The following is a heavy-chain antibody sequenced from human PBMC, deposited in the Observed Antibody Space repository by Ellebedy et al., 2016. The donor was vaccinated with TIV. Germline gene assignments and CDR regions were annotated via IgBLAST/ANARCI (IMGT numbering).Heavy chain of an antibody. Sequence: AASVKVSCKTSGYTFTSYGVSWVRQAPGQGLEWMGWISGLNGKTKYARTVQGRVTLTTDPAARTVYMELTRLRSDDTAVYYCARDNTVGGTNWFDPWGQGTLVIVSS. J-gene: IGHJ5*02. CDR2: ISGLNGKT. CDR1: GYTFTSYG. D-gene: IGHD6-19*01. V-gene: IGHV1-18*01. CDR3: ARDNTVGGTNWFDP.